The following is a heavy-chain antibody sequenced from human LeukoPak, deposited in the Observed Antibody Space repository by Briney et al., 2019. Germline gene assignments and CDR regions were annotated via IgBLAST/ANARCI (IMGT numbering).Heavy chain of an antibody. D-gene: IGHD4-11*01. Sequence: SVEVSCKASGGTFSSYAISWVRQAPGQGLEWMGGIIPIFGTANYAQKFQGRVTITADESTSTAYMELSSLRSEDTAVYYCARGVVTTVYAFDIWGQGTMVTVSS. CDR3: ARGVVTTVYAFDI. CDR1: GGTFSSYA. J-gene: IGHJ3*02. CDR2: IIPIFGTA. V-gene: IGHV1-69*13.